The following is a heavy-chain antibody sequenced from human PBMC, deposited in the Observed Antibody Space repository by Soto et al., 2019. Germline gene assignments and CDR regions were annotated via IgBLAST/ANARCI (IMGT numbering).Heavy chain of an antibody. J-gene: IGHJ4*02. CDR3: ARDISYSSSWHVTMPDY. D-gene: IGHD6-13*01. CDR2: IWYDGSNK. CDR1: GFTFSSYG. Sequence: QVQLVESGGGVVQPGRSLRLSCAASGFTFSSYGMHWVRQAPGKGLEWVAVIWYDGSNKYYADSVKGRFTISRDNSKNTLYLQMNSLRAEDTAVYYCARDISYSSSWHVTMPDYWGQGTLVTVSS. V-gene: IGHV3-33*01.